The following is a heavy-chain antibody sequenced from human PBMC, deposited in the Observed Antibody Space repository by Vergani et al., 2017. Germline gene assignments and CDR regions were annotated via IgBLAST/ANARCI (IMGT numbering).Heavy chain of an antibody. V-gene: IGHV3-74*01. Sequence: EVQLVESGGGLVQPGGSLRLSCAASGFTFSSYWMHWVRQAPGKGLVWVSRINSDGSSTSYADSVKGRFTISRDNAKNTLYLQMNSLRAEDTAVYYCARAGGRESSGLYTDDAFDIWGQGTMVTVAS. CDR3: ARAGGRESSGLYTDDAFDI. J-gene: IGHJ3*02. CDR2: INSDGSST. CDR1: GFTFSSYW. D-gene: IGHD6-19*01.